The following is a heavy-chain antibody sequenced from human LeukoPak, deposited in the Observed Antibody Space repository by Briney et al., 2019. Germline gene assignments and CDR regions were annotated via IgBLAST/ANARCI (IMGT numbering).Heavy chain of an antibody. D-gene: IGHD1-26*01. CDR1: GYTLTSYG. V-gene: IGHV1-3*04. Sequence: ASVKVSCKASGYTLTSYGISWVRQAPGQRLEWLGWINTGNGDTRYSQTFQARVTITSDTSASTAYVELSSLRSEDTAVYYCARDLGSGSLHYWGQGTLVTVSS. CDR2: INTGNGDT. J-gene: IGHJ4*02. CDR3: ARDLGSGSLHY.